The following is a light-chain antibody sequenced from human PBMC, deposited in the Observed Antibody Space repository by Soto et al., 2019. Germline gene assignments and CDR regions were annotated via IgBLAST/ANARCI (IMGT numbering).Light chain of an antibody. CDR1: QSVSSSH. J-gene: IGKJ1*01. Sequence: EIVLTQSPGTLSLSPGERATLSCRASQSVSSSHLAWYQQKPGQAPRLLIYSASSRATGIPDRFSGSGSGTDFTLTISRLEPEDFAVYYCQQYGRSPWTFGQGTKVDI. V-gene: IGKV3-20*01. CDR2: SAS. CDR3: QQYGRSPWT.